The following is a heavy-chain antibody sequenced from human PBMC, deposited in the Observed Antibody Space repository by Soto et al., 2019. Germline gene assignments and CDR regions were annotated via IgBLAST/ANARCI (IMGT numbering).Heavy chain of an antibody. CDR3: ASEHSSSDDAFDI. Sequence: QVQLQQWGAGLLKPSETLSLTCAVYGGSFSGYYWSWIRQPPGKGLEWIGEINHSGSTNYNPSLTSRVTISVDTSKNQFAQKLSSVTAADTAVYYCASEHSSSDDAFDIWGQGTMVTVSS. V-gene: IGHV4-34*01. CDR1: GGSFSGYY. CDR2: INHSGST. D-gene: IGHD6-6*01. J-gene: IGHJ3*02.